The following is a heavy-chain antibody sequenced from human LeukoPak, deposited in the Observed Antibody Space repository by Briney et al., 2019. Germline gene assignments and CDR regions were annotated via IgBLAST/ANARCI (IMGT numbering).Heavy chain of an antibody. J-gene: IGHJ4*02. D-gene: IGHD3-9*01. CDR1: GGSISTYY. Sequence: PSETLSLTCTVSGGSISTYYWSWIRQPPGKGLEWIAYIDYSASTNYNPSLKSRVTISVDTSKNQFSLKLSSVTAADTAVYYCARDLQYYDILTGYPPFDYWGQGTLVTVSS. V-gene: IGHV4-59*12. CDR2: IDYSAST. CDR3: ARDLQYYDILTGYPPFDY.